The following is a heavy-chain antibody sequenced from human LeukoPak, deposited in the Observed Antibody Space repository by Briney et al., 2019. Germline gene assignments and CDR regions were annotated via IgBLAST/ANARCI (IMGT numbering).Heavy chain of an antibody. CDR3: ANGYSYGTAFDY. D-gene: IGHD5-18*01. V-gene: IGHV3-21*01. J-gene: IGHJ4*02. Sequence: GGSLRLSCVASGFTFSDYWMSWVRQAPGKGLEWVSSISSSSSYIYYADSVKGRFTISRDNAKNSLYLQMNSLRAEDTAVYYCANGYSYGTAFDYWGQGTLVTVSS. CDR1: GFTFSDYW. CDR2: ISSSSSYI.